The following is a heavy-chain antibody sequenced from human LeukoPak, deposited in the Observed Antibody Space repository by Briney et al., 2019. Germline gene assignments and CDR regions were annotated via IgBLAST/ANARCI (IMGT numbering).Heavy chain of an antibody. CDR3: ARQGIDATSGYYVY. CDR2: MYISGDT. J-gene: IGHJ4*02. Sequence: PGGSLRLSCVASGFTVRNNYMSWCRQAPGKGLEWVSVMYISGDTKYGVSVKARFTISRDNSKNTLYLQMNSLRAEDTAVYYCARQGIDATSGYYVYWGEETLVPVSS. D-gene: IGHD3-22*01. V-gene: IGHV3-66*04. CDR1: GFTVRNNY.